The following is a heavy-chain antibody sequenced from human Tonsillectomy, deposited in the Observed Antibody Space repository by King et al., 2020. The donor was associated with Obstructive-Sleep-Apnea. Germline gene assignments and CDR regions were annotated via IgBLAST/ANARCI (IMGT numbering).Heavy chain of an antibody. CDR2: ISEDGSNK. V-gene: IGHV3-30*18. CDR1: GFTFSSYG. Sequence: VQLVESGGGVVQPGRSLRLSCAASGFTFSSYGMHWVRQAPGKGLEWVAVISEDGSNKYYADSVKGRFTISRDNSKNMVHLQMNSLRLEDTAVYFCAKGKGSGGYYHGMDVWGQGTTVTVSS. J-gene: IGHJ6*02. CDR3: AKGKGSGGYYHGMDV. D-gene: IGHD3-10*01.